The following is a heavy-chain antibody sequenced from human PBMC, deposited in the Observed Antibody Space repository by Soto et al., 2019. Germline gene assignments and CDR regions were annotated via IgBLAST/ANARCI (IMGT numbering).Heavy chain of an antibody. J-gene: IGHJ3*02. D-gene: IGHD3-9*01. CDR2: ISGNSIDT. CDR3: ASGQPIRRADI. V-gene: IGHV3-11*05. Sequence: QVQLVESGGGLVKPGGSLRLSCAASGFTFSDYYARWLRQSPGKGLEWISYISGNSIDTNYADSGRGRFTISRDNAENSLSLQMNYLRAEDTAMYYCASGQPIRRADIWGQGTMVTVSS. CDR1: GFTFSDYY.